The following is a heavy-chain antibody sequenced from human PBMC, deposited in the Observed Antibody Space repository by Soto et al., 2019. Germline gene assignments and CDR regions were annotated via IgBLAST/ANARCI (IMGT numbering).Heavy chain of an antibody. CDR1: GYTFTSYY. J-gene: IGHJ5*02. V-gene: IGHV1-46*01. CDR2: INPSGGST. D-gene: IGHD2-21*02. CDR3: ARGWCGDCYPSEDWFDP. Sequence: ASVKVSCKASGYTFTSYYMHWVRQAPGQGLEWMGIINPSGGSTSYAQKFQGRVTMTRDTSTSTVYTELSSLRSEDTAVYYCARGWCGDCYPSEDWFDPWGQGTLVTVSS.